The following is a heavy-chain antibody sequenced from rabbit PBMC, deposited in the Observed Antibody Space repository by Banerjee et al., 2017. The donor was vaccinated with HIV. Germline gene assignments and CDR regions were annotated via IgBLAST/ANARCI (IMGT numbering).Heavy chain of an antibody. D-gene: IGHD4-2*01. CDR3: ARNGAGSNFAFNL. CDR1: AFSFSNKYV. V-gene: IGHV1S40*01. J-gene: IGHJ4*01. CDR2: IYAGGRGTT. Sequence: QSLEESGGDLGKPGASLTLTCTASAFSFSNKYVMCWVRQAPGKGLEWIACIYAGGRGTTYYATWAKGRFTISRTSSTTVTLQMTSLTAADTATYFCARNGAGSNFAFNLWGQGTLVTVS.